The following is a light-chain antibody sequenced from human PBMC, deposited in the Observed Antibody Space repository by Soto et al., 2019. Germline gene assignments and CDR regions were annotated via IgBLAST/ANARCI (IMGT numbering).Light chain of an antibody. CDR2: EAS. Sequence: DIQMIQSPSTLSASLGDRVTITCRASQSISNWLAWYQQKPGKAPKLLIYEASSLASGVPSRFSGSGSGTEFTLTISSLQPDDFATYYCQQYNTYWTFGQGTKVDVK. V-gene: IGKV1-5*03. CDR3: QQYNTYWT. CDR1: QSISNW. J-gene: IGKJ1*01.